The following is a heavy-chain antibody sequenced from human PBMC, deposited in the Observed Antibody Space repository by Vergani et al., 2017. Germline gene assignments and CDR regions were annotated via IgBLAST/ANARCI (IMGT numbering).Heavy chain of an antibody. V-gene: IGHV3-30*02. J-gene: IGHJ1*01. Sequence: QVQLVESGGGVVQPGGSLRLSCAASGFTFSSYGMHWGRQAPGKGLEWVAFIRSDGSNKYYADSVKGRFTISRDNSKNTLYLQMNSLRAEDTAVFYCAKDRYVDSSGPGYFQHWGQGTLVTVSS. CDR3: AKDRYVDSSGPGYFQH. CDR2: IRSDGSNK. D-gene: IGHD3-22*01. CDR1: GFTFSSYG.